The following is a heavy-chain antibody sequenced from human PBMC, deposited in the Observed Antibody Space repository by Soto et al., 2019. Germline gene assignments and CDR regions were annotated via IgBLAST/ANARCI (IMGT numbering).Heavy chain of an antibody. Sequence: GGALRLSCAASGFTFSSYCMHWVRQAPGKGLEWVAVISYDGSNKYYADSAKGRFTISRDNSKNTLYLQMNSLRAEDTAVYYCAKEGSDYDILTGSGYYGMDVWGQGTTVTVSS. J-gene: IGHJ6*02. CDR1: GFTFSSYC. CDR2: ISYDGSNK. D-gene: IGHD3-9*01. V-gene: IGHV3-30*18. CDR3: AKEGSDYDILTGSGYYGMDV.